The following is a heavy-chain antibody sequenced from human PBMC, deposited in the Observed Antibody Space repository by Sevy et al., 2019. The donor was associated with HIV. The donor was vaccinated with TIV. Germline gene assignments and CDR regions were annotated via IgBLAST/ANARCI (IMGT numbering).Heavy chain of an antibody. Sequence: GGALRLSCAISGFTVNDKYIIWVRQAPGKGLEWVSVIFSSGSTYYADSAKGRFTISRDNSKNTVDLQMNSVRAEDTAVYYCVSLFLSYRSGWSYFDYWGQGTLVTVSS. CDR1: GFTVNDKY. CDR2: IFSSGST. CDR3: VSLFLSYRSGWSYFDY. D-gene: IGHD6-19*01. V-gene: IGHV3-66*02. J-gene: IGHJ4*02.